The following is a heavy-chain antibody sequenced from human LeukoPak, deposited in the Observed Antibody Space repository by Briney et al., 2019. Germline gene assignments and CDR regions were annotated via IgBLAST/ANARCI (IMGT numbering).Heavy chain of an antibody. V-gene: IGHV4-59*01. CDR3: ARSPRGSYSSFDP. CDR2: IYNNEST. D-gene: IGHD1-26*01. J-gene: IGHJ5*02. CDR1: GGSINSYY. Sequence: SETLSLTCTVSGGSINSYYLTWIRQPPGKGLECIGYIYNNESTNYNPSLKSRVTISVDTSINQLSLRLNSVTAADTAVYYCARSPRGSYSSFDPWGQGTLVTVSS.